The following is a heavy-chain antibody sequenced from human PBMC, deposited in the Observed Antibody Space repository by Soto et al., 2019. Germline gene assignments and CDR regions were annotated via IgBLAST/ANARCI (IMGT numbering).Heavy chain of an antibody. CDR2: IYYSGST. Sequence: AETLSLTCTVCGGAISSYYWSWIRQPPGKGLEWIGYIYYSGSTNYNPSLKSRVTISVDTSKNQFSLKLSSVTAADTAVYYCARINRGYCMSTSCYDRYSSGMDAWGQATPLTVSS. CDR3: ARINRGYCMSTSCYDRYSSGMDA. D-gene: IGHD2-2*01. CDR1: GGAISSYY. J-gene: IGHJ6*02. V-gene: IGHV4-59*01.